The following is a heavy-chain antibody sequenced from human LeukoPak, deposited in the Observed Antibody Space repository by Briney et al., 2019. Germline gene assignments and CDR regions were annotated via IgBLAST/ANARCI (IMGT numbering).Heavy chain of an antibody. CDR2: IYTSGGT. V-gene: IGHV4-61*02. D-gene: IGHD4-23*01. Sequence: SETLSLTCTVSGGSITNLNYYWTWIRQPVGKRLEWIGRIYTSGGTDYNPSLKARATLSVDKSKNQFSLNLASLTAADTALYYCAGRGSNSGTFDIWGPGTFATVSS. J-gene: IGHJ3*02. CDR1: GGSITNLNYY. CDR3: AGRGSNSGTFDI.